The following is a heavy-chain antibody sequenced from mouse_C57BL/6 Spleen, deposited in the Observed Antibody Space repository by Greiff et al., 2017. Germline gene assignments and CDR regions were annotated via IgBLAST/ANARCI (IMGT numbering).Heavy chain of an antibody. J-gene: IGHJ2*01. CDR2: IYPGDGDT. Sequence: QVQLQQSGPELVKPGASVKISCKASGYAFSSSWMNWVKQRPGKGLEWIGRIYPGDGDTNYNGKFKGKATLTADKSSSTAYMQLSSLTSEDSAVXFCARGITTVVATGDYWGQGTTLTVSS. CDR1: GYAFSSSW. D-gene: IGHD1-1*01. CDR3: ARGITTVVATGDY. V-gene: IGHV1-82*01.